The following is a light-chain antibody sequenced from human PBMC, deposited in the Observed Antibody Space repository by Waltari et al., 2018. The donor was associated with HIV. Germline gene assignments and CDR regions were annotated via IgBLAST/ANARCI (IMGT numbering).Light chain of an antibody. Sequence: SYELIQPPSVSVSPGQTASIPCSGHNLGDKYASWYQQRPGQAPILVIYQDNKRPSGSPELFSGSTSRNIATLTISETQAIDEADYYCQAWDSDTYLFGTGTKVTVL. J-gene: IGLJ1*01. CDR2: QDN. V-gene: IGLV3-1*01. CDR3: QAWDSDTYL. CDR1: NLGDKY.